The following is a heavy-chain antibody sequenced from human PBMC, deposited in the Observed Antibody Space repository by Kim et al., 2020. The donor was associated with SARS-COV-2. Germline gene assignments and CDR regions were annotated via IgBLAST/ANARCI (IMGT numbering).Heavy chain of an antibody. CDR3: ARRGPVTANYSYGMDV. J-gene: IGHJ6*02. D-gene: IGHD2-21*02. CDR1: GFIVSNTY. Sequence: GGSLRLSCAPSGFIVSNTYLSWVRQAPGKGLEWVSVIYTGATTYYADSVKGRFTISRDNSRNTVYLQMNSLRADDTAVYYCARRGPVTANYSYGMDVWG. CDR2: IYTGATT. V-gene: IGHV3-53*01.